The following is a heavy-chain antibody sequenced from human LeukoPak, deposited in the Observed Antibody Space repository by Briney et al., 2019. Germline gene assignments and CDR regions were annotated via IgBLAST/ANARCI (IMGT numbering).Heavy chain of an antibody. J-gene: IGHJ4*02. CDR2: IIPIFGTA. V-gene: IGHV1-69*05. Sequence: SVKVSCKASGGTFSSYAISWVRQAPGQGLEWMGGIIPIFGTANYAQKFQGRVTITTDESTSTAYMELSSLRSEDTAVYYCARDGVTIAALDYWGQGTLVTVSS. D-gene: IGHD6-6*01. CDR3: ARDGVTIAALDY. CDR1: GGTFSSYA.